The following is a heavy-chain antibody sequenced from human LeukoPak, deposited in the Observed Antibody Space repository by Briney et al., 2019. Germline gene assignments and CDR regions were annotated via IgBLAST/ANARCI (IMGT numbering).Heavy chain of an antibody. CDR1: GYSLDRYG. CDR3: ARDFLSYDGSENHFEDTFDI. J-gene: IGHJ3*02. CDR2: ISAFNGNT. Sequence: ASVKVSCKASGYSLDRYGVSWVRQAPGQGLEWLGWISAFNGNTNYAQNLQGRVTMTADTSTTTAYMELRSLSSDDTAVYYCARDFLSYDGSENHFEDTFDIWGQGTMVIVSS. V-gene: IGHV1-18*01. D-gene: IGHD3-22*01.